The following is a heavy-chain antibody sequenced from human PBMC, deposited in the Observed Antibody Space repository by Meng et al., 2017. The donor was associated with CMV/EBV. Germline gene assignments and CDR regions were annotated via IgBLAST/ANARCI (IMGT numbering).Heavy chain of an antibody. Sequence: GESLKISCAASGFTFSSYAMHWVRQAPGKGLEWVAVISYDGSNKYYADSVKGRFTISRDNSKNTLYLQMNRLRAEDTAVYYCASAAYSDFWSCYYLGRHINYGMDVWGQGTTVTVSS. CDR3: ASAAYSDFWSCYYLGRHINYGMDV. D-gene: IGHD3-3*01. CDR2: ISYDGSNK. CDR1: GFTFSSYA. J-gene: IGHJ6*02. V-gene: IGHV3-30-3*01.